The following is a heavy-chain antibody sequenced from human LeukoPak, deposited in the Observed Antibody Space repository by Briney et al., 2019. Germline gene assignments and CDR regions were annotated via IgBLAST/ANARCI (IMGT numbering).Heavy chain of an antibody. CDR1: GGTFSSYA. V-gene: IGHV1-69*13. CDR2: IIPIFGTA. Sequence: ASVKVSCKASGGTFSSYAISWVRQAPGQGLEWMGGIIPIFGTANCAQKFQGRVTITADESTSTAYMELSSLRSEDTAVYYCAREYSSSCQFDPWGQGTLVTVSS. J-gene: IGHJ5*02. CDR3: AREYSSSCQFDP. D-gene: IGHD6-13*01.